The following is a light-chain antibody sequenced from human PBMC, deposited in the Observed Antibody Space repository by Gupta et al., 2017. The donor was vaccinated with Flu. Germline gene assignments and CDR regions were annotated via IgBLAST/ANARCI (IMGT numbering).Light chain of an antibody. V-gene: IGLV2-23*02. CDR3: CSYAGRV. Sequence: PGQSITISCTGTSSDVGSYNLVSWYQQHPGKAPKLMIYEVSKRPSGVSNRFSGSKSGNTASLTISGLQAEDEAEYYCCSYAGRVFGGGTKLTVL. CDR1: SSDVGSYNL. J-gene: IGLJ3*02. CDR2: EVS.